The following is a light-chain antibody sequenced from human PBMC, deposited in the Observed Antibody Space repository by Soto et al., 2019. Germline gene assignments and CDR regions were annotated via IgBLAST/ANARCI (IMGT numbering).Light chain of an antibody. CDR3: GSYTTSSTVL. CDR1: SSDVGDYHY. Sequence: QSALTQPASVSGSPGQSITIPCTGTSSDVGDYHYVSWYQQHPGKAPKLMIYDVSYRPSGVSNRFAGSKSGDTASLTISGLQAEDEADYYCGSYTTSSTVLFGGGTKLTVL. J-gene: IGLJ2*01. CDR2: DVS. V-gene: IGLV2-14*03.